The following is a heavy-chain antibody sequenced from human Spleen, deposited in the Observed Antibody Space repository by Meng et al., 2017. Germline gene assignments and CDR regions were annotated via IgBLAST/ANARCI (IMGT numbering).Heavy chain of an antibody. CDR3: ARSAYCNGDCYSGYWYFDL. CDR1: GGSISSGGYY. V-gene: IGHV4-31*03. Sequence: HGHLRKSVPGRVTSSQTLSLSCTVSGGSISSGGYYWSWIRQRPGKGLEWIGYIYYSGSTKYNPSLKSRVTISIDTSKNQFSLKLSSVTAADTAVYYCARSAYCNGDCYSGYWYFDLWGRGTLVTVSS. D-gene: IGHD2-21*02. J-gene: IGHJ2*01. CDR2: IYYSGST.